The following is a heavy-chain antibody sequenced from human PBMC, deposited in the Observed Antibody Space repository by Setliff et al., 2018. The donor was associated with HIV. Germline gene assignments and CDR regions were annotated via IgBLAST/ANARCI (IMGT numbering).Heavy chain of an antibody. Sequence: SETLSLTCTVSGGSISSYYWSWIRQPPGKGLEWIGYIYYSGSTNYNPSLKSRVTISVDTSKSQFSLKLSSVTAADTAVYYCARGGGFWYYDSSGYGGRLYYYYGMDVWGQGTTVTVSS. V-gene: IGHV4-59*01. J-gene: IGHJ6*02. CDR1: GGSISSYY. CDR2: IYYSGST. D-gene: IGHD3-22*01. CDR3: ARGGGFWYYDSSGYGGRLYYYYGMDV.